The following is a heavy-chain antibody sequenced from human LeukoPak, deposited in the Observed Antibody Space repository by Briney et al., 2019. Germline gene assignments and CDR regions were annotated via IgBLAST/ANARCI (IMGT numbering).Heavy chain of an antibody. J-gene: IGHJ4*02. CDR1: GGSISSGGYS. CDR2: IYHSGGT. D-gene: IGHD3/OR15-3a*01. V-gene: IGHV4-30-2*01. Sequence: SETLSLTCAVSGGSISSGGYSWSWIRQPPGKGLEWIGYIYHSGGTYYNPSLKSRVTISVDRSKNQFSLKLSSVTAADTAVYYCARGMDFWTGAFDYWGQGTLVTVSS. CDR3: ARGMDFWTGAFDY.